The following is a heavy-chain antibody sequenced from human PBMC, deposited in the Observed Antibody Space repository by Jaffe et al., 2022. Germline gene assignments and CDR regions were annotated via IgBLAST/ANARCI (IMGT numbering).Heavy chain of an antibody. CDR3: TRDASNIYYYFDY. D-gene: IGHD3-10*01. Sequence: QVQLLQSGAEVRMPGASVKVSCKASGYSFSDYYVHWVRQAPGQGLEWLGRISPNGGGTNYAQKFQGRVTMTMDTSISTVYVELSRLTSDDTAVYYCTRDASNIYYYFDYWGQGSLVTVSS. CDR1: GYSFSDYY. CDR2: ISPNGGGT. J-gene: IGHJ4*02. V-gene: IGHV1-2*06.